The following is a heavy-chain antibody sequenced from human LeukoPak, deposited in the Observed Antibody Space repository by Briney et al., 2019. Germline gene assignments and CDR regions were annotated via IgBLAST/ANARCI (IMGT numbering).Heavy chain of an antibody. J-gene: IGHJ3*02. CDR2: IIGSNIST. D-gene: IGHD1-26*01. CDR3: AKGMSGSYPSRGAFDI. V-gene: IGHV3-23*01. Sequence: GGSLRLSCAAYGFTFSSYAMSWVRQAPGQGLEWVSSIIGSNISTYYADSVKGRFTISRDNSKNTLSLLMSSLRAEDTAVYYCAKGMSGSYPSRGAFDIWGQGTVVTVSS. CDR1: GFTFSSYA.